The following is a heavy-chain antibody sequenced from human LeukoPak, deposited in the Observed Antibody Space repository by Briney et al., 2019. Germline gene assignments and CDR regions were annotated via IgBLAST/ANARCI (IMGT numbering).Heavy chain of an antibody. CDR1: GFTFSSYA. J-gene: IGHJ6*02. D-gene: IGHD2-2*01. V-gene: IGHV3-30-3*01. CDR3: ARGSGGRTIWVVVPAAQSSNYYYYGMDV. Sequence: GGSLRLSCAASGFTFSSYAMHWVRQAPGKGLEWVAVISYDGSNKYYADSVKGQFTISRDNSKNTLYLQMNSLRAEDTAVYYCARGSGGRTIWVVVPAAQSSNYYYYGMDVWGQGTTVTVSS. CDR2: ISYDGSNK.